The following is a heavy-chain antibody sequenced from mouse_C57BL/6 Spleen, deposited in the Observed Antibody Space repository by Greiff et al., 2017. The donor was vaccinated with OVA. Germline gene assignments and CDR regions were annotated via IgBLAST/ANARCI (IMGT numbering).Heavy chain of an antibody. CDR3: ARDRGNWVFDY. CDR2: ISYDGSN. CDR1: GYSITSGYY. Sequence: EVQLQQSGPGLVKPSQSLSLTCSVTGYSITSGYYWNWIRQFPGNKLEWMGYISYDGSNNYNPSLKNRISITRDTSKNQFFLKLNSVTTEDTATYYCARDRGNWVFDYWGQGTTLTVSS. D-gene: IGHD4-1*02. J-gene: IGHJ2*01. V-gene: IGHV3-6*01.